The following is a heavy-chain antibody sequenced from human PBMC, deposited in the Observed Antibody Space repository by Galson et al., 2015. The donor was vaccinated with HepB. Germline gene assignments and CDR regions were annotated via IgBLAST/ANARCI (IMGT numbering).Heavy chain of an antibody. CDR3: AKWSVSFGVVTADEAFDI. D-gene: IGHD2-21*02. J-gene: IGHJ3*02. Sequence: SLRLSCAASGFTFNDFDMRWVRQAPGKGLEWVSCISWTSGYIGYADSVKGRFTISRDNAKNSLYLQMNSLRAEDTAVYYCAKWSVSFGVVTADEAFDIWGQGTMVTVSS. CDR2: ISWTSGYI. V-gene: IGHV3-9*01. CDR1: GFTFNDFD.